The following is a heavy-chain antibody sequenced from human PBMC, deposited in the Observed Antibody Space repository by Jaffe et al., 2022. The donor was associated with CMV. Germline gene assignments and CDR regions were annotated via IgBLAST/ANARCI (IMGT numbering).Heavy chain of an antibody. J-gene: IGHJ6*02. CDR1: GFRFSGYA. D-gene: IGHD3-10*01. V-gene: IGHV3-23*04. Sequence: EVQLVESGGGLVQPGGTLRLSCVASGFRFSGYAMTWVRQAPGKGLEWLAVISGSGSAIYYADSVKGRFTVSRDNSKNMLSLEMEGLRGDDTAVYYCAKGSYYYYGVDVWGQGTTVTVSS. CDR2: ISGSGSAI. CDR3: AKGSYYYYGVDV.